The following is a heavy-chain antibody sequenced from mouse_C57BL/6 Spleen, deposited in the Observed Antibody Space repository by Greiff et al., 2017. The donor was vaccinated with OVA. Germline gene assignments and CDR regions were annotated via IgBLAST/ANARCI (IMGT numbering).Heavy chain of an antibody. V-gene: IGHV3-6*01. CDR2: ISYDGSN. CDR1: GYSITSGYY. D-gene: IGHD1-1*01. CDR3: AREDYYDFDY. J-gene: IGHJ2*01. Sequence: EVKLQESGPGLVKPSQSLSLTCSVTGYSITSGYYWNWIRQFPGNKLEWMGYISYDGSNNYNPSLKNRISITRDTSKNQFFLKLNSVTTEDTATYYCAREDYYDFDYWGQGTTLTVSS.